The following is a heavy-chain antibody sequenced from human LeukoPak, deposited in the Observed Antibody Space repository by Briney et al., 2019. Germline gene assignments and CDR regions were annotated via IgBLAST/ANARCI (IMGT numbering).Heavy chain of an antibody. V-gene: IGHV1-2*02. CDR1: GYTFTGYY. J-gene: IGHJ4*02. CDR2: INPNSGGT. Sequence: GASVKVSCKASGYTFTGYYMHWVRQAPGQGLEWMGWINPNSGGTNYAQKFQGRVTMTRDTSISTAYMELSRLRSDDTAVYYCARGKVSSSWYAPLNYWGQGTLVTVSS. CDR3: ARGKVSSSWYAPLNY. D-gene: IGHD6-13*01.